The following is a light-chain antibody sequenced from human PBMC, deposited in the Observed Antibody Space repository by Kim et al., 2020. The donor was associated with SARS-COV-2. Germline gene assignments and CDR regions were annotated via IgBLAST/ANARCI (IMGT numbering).Light chain of an antibody. Sequence: APGKTARITCGGNNNGSKRVHWYQQKPGQAPVLVIYYDSDRPSGIPERFSGSNSGNTATLTISRVEAGDEADYYCQVWDSSSDHWVFGGGTQLTVL. CDR2: YDS. CDR3: QVWDSSSDHWV. V-gene: IGLV3-21*04. CDR1: NNGSKR. J-gene: IGLJ3*02.